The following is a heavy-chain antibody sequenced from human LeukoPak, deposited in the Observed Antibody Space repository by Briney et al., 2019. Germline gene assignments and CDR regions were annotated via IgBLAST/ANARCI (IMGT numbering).Heavy chain of an antibody. Sequence: SETLSLTCTVSGGSISSYYWSWIRQPPGKGLEWIGYIYYSGSTNYNPSLKSRVTISVDTSKNQFSLKLSSVTAADTAVYYCARLLSTGRIDYWGQGTLVTVSS. CDR3: ARLLSTGRIDY. J-gene: IGHJ4*02. V-gene: IGHV4-59*08. CDR1: GGSISSYY. CDR2: IYYSGST. D-gene: IGHD2-15*01.